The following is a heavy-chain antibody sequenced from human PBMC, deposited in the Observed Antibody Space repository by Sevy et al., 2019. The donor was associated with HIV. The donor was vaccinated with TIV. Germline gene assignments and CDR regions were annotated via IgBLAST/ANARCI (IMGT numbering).Heavy chain of an antibody. J-gene: IGHJ3*02. CDR1: GGSINSDH. CDR3: ARRNDFDI. CDR2: VYYTGGT. V-gene: IGHV4-59*08. Sequence: SETLSLTCTVSGGSINSDHWNWIRQPPGKGLEWIGYVYYTGGTNYNPSLKNRVTISVDRTKNQFSLKLTSVTAADTDVYYCARRNDFDIWGHGTMVTASS.